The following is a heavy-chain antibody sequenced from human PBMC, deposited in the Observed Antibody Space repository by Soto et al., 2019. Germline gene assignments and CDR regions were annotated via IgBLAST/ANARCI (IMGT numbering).Heavy chain of an antibody. CDR3: ARGDATKIVVTTYYAMDV. CDR2: IIPVFGTP. V-gene: IGHV1-69*12. D-gene: IGHD3-22*01. CDR1: GGSLSNYG. Sequence: QVQLVQSGAEVKKPGSSVKVSCKASGGSLSNYGISWVRQAPGQGLEWMGAIIPVFGTPNYAQKFQDRVTITADESTTTVYMEVRSLTSEDTAVYYCARGDATKIVVTTYYAMDVWGQGTMVTLSS. J-gene: IGHJ6*02.